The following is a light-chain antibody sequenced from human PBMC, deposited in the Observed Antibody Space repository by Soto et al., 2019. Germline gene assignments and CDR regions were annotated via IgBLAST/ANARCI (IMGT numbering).Light chain of an antibody. Sequence: VSTQHPGTLSFSTVVRATPSNRASQSVSSNYLAWYQQKAGQAPRLLIYRASIRATGIPDRFSGSGSGTEFTLTISRLEPEDFAVYYCQQYNNWPVFGQGTKVDIK. V-gene: IGKV3-20*01. CDR2: RAS. CDR1: QSVSSNY. CDR3: QQYNNWPV. J-gene: IGKJ1*01.